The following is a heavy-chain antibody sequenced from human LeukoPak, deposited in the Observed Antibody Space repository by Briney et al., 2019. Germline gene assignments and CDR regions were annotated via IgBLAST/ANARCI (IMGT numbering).Heavy chain of an antibody. CDR1: GFTFDDYA. CDR2: ISWNSGSI. CDR3: AKGPGVSSGYDY. J-gene: IGHJ4*02. Sequence: GGSLRPSCAASGFTFDDYAMHWVRQAPGKGLEWVSGISWNSGSIGYADSVKGRFTISRDNAKNSLYLQMNSLRAEDTALYYCAKGPGVSSGYDYWGQGTLVTVSS. V-gene: IGHV3-9*01. D-gene: IGHD3-22*01.